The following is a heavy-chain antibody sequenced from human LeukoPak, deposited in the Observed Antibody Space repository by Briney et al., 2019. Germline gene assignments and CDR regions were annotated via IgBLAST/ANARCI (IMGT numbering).Heavy chain of an antibody. CDR2: IYYTGNT. CDR1: GDSITGYY. CDR3: ARKSGWYRSGYFDY. D-gene: IGHD6-19*01. V-gene: IGHV4-59*04. Sequence: SETLSLTCSVSGDSITGYYWGWIRQPPGKGLEWIGNIYYTGNTYYNSSLKSRVTISLDTSKNQFSLKVISLTAADTAVYYCARKSGWYRSGYFDYWGQGTLVTVSS. J-gene: IGHJ4*02.